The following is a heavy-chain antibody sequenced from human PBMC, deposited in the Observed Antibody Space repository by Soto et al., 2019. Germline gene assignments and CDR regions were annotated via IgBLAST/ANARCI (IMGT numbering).Heavy chain of an antibody. Sequence: EVQLLESGGGLVQPGGSLRLSCAASGFTFSSYAMSWVRQAPGKGLEWVSGISGSGGGTYYADSVKGRFTSSRDNSKNTLYLQMSSLRAEDTAVDYCAILGLYDSSGDGSWGQGTRVTVSS. CDR2: ISGSGGGT. CDR1: GFTFSSYA. D-gene: IGHD3-22*01. V-gene: IGHV3-23*01. CDR3: AILGLYDSSGDGS. J-gene: IGHJ4*02.